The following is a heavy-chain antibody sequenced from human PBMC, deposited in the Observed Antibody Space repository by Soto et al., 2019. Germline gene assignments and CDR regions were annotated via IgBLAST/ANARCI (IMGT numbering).Heavy chain of an antibody. D-gene: IGHD1-26*01. CDR3: ASMGSGVDDCFECYRYYGDVV. V-gene: IGHV5-51*01. J-gene: IGHJ3*01. CDR2: IYPGDSDT. CDR1: GYSFTSYW. Sequence: PGESLKISCKGSGYSFTSYWIGWVRQMPGKGLEWMGIIYPGDSDTRYSPSFQGQVTISADKSISSAYLQWSSLKASDTAMYYCASMGSGVDDCFECYRYYGDVVWGHGTRV.